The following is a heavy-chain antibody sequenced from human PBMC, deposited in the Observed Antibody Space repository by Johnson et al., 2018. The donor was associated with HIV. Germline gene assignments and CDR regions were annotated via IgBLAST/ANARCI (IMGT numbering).Heavy chain of an antibody. Sequence: EVQLVESGGGLVQPGGSLRLSCAASGFTVSSNEMSWVRQAPGKGLEWVSSISGGSTYYADSRKGRFTISSDNSKNTLYLQMNSLRAEDTAVYYCARDGGIAATDAFDIWGQGTVVTVSS. CDR2: ISGGST. J-gene: IGHJ3*02. V-gene: IGHV3-38-3*01. CDR1: GFTVSSNE. D-gene: IGHD6-13*01. CDR3: ARDGGIAATDAFDI.